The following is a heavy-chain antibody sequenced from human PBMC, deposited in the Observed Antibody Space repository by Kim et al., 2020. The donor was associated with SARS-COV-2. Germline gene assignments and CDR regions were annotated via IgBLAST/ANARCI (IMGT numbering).Heavy chain of an antibody. CDR3: AKVAPNVAADQILFDY. CDR2: ISGDGGST. V-gene: IGHV3-43*02. Sequence: GGSLRLSCAASGFTFDDYAMHWVRQAPGKGLEWVSLISGDGGSTYYADSVKGRFTNSRDNSKNSLYLQMNSLRTEDTALYYCAKVAPNVAADQILFDYWGQGTLVTVSS. CDR1: GFTFDDYA. J-gene: IGHJ4*02. D-gene: IGHD2-15*01.